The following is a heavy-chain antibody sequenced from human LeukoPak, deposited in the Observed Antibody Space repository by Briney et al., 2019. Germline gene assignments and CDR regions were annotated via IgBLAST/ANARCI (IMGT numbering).Heavy chain of an antibody. CDR3: ARGGGSYSDYFDY. CDR2: FEYGGST. J-gene: IGHJ4*02. D-gene: IGHD1-26*01. V-gene: IGHV4-39*07. Sequence: SETLSLTCTVSGGSISSSSYYWGWIRQAPGKGLEWIGSFEYGGSTYYNPSLKSRVTISVDTSKSQLSLNLSSVTAADTAVYYCARGGGSYSDYFDYWGQGTLVTVSS. CDR1: GGSISSSSYY.